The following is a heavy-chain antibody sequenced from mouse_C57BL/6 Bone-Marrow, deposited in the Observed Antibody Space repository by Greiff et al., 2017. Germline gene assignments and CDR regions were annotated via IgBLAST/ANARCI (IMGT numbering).Heavy chain of an antibody. Sequence: EVKLVESGGGLVQPGGSLKLSCAASGFTFSDYYMYWVRQTPEKRLEWVAYISNGGGSTYYPDTVKGRFTISRDNAKNTLYLQMSRLKSEDTAMDYCARPMFAYWGQGTLVTVSA. CDR1: GFTFSDYY. J-gene: IGHJ3*01. CDR3: ARPMFAY. V-gene: IGHV5-12*01. CDR2: ISNGGGST.